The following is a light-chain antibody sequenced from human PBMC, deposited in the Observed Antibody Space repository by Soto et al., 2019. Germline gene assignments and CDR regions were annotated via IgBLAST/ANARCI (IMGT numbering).Light chain of an antibody. V-gene: IGLV1-44*01. CDR2: NNN. Sequence: QSVLTQPPSTSGTPGQRVTISCSGSRSNIGSQNVNWYQQLPGTAPKLLIYNNNQRPSGVPDRFSGSKSGTSASLAISGLQSEDEAAYYCAAWDDSLIDYVFGTGTKLTVL. CDR1: RSNIGSQN. CDR3: AAWDDSLIDYV. J-gene: IGLJ1*01.